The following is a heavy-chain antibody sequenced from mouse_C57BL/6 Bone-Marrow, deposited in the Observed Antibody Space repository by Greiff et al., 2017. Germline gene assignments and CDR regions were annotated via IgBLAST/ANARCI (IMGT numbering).Heavy chain of an antibody. CDR3: ACCHDGSSYALAY. CDR1: GYTFTDYY. D-gene: IGHD1-1*01. Sequence: QVQLKESGPELVKPGASVKISCKASGYTFTDYYMNWVQQRPGQGLEWIGWIFPGSGSTYYHEKFKGKATLTVDKSSSTAYMLLSSLTSEASAVFFCACCHDGSSYALAYWGQGTLVTVSA. CDR2: IFPGSGST. V-gene: IGHV1-75*01. J-gene: IGHJ3*01.